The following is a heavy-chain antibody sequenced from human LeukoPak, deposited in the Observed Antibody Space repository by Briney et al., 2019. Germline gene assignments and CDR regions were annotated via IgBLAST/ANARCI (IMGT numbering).Heavy chain of an antibody. CDR2: IRYHGSDK. V-gene: IGHV3-30*02. Sequence: GGSLRLSCAASGFTFSGSGTHWVRQAPGKGLEWVAFIRYHGSDKFYADSVKGRFTISRDNSKNTLYLQMNSLRPEDTSVYYCARSPTSWYFDYWGQGTLVTVSS. J-gene: IGHJ4*02. CDR3: ARSPTSWYFDY. D-gene: IGHD2-2*01. CDR1: GFTFSGSG.